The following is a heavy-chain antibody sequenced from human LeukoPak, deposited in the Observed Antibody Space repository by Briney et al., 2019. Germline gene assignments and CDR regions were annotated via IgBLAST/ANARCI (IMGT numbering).Heavy chain of an antibody. CDR2: INPNSGGT. V-gene: IGHV1-2*02. CDR1: GYTFTGYY. J-gene: IGHJ6*03. D-gene: IGHD3-3*01. CDR3: ARQRGWSGYSYYYYYMDV. Sequence: GASVKVSCKASGYTFTGYYMHWVRQAPGQGLEWMGWINPNSGGTNYAQKFQGRVTMTRDTSISTAYMEPSRLRSDDTAVYYCARQRGWSGYSYYYYYMDVWGKGTTVTVSS.